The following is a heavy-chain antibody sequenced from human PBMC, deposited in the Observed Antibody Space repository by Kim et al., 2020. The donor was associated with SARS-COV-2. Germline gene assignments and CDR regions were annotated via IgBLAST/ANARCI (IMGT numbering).Heavy chain of an antibody. J-gene: IGHJ5*02. Sequence: QEHSVKGRFTISRDDSKNAMYLQMNGRRAEDTALYYCATGSGSYFTWFDPWGQGTLVTVSS. D-gene: IGHD3-10*01. V-gene: IGHV3-30*02. CDR3: ATGSGSYFTWFDP.